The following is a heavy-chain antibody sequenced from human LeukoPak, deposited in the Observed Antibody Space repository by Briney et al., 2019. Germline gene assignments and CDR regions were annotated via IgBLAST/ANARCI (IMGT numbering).Heavy chain of an antibody. CDR2: IYTSGST. CDR3: ARDCSGGSCYLGYNWFDP. J-gene: IGHJ5*02. D-gene: IGHD2-15*01. V-gene: IGHV4-4*07. Sequence: SETLSLTCTVSGDSISGYYWSWIRQPAGKGLEWIGRIYTSGSTNYNPSLKSRVTMSVDTSKNQFSLKLSSVTAADTAVYYCARDCSGGSCYLGYNWFDPWGQGTLVTVSS. CDR1: GDSISGYY.